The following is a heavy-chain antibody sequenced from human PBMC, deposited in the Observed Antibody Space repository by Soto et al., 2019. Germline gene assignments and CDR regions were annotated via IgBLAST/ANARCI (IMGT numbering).Heavy chain of an antibody. Sequence: VASVKVSCKXSGGTFSSYAISWVRQAPGQGLEWMGGIIPIFGTANYAQKFQGRVTITADKSTSTAYMELSSLRSEDTAVYYCANSVGSHYYYGMDVWGQGTTVTVSS. CDR2: IIPIFGTA. V-gene: IGHV1-69*06. CDR1: GGTFSSYA. J-gene: IGHJ6*02. CDR3: ANSVGSHYYYGMDV. D-gene: IGHD2-21*01.